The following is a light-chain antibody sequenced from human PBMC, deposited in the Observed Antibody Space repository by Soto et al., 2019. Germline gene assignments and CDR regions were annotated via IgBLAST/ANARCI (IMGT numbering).Light chain of an antibody. Sequence: QSVLAQPASVSGSLGQSITLSCTGSGGDIGAYNYVSWYQQHPGKAPKLIIYGVTHRPSGVSSRFSASKSAYTASLTISALQAEDEADYYCSSFTTTYFYVFGPGTKVTVL. CDR3: SSFTTTYFYV. V-gene: IGLV2-14*01. CDR1: GGDIGAYNY. CDR2: GVT. J-gene: IGLJ1*01.